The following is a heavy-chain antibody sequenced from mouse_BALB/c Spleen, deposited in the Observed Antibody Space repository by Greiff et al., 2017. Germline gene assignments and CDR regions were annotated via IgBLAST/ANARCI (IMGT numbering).Heavy chain of an antibody. D-gene: IGHD2-14*01. CDR3: AVYRYDGAWFAY. CDR2: ISYSGST. J-gene: IGHJ3*01. Sequence: EVKLQESGPGLVKPSQSLSLTCTVTGYSITSDYAWNWIRQFPGNKLEWMGYISYSGSTSYNPSLKSRISITRDTSKNQFFLQLNSVTTEDTATYYCAVYRYDGAWFAYWGQGTLVTVSA. CDR1: GYSITSDYA. V-gene: IGHV3-2*02.